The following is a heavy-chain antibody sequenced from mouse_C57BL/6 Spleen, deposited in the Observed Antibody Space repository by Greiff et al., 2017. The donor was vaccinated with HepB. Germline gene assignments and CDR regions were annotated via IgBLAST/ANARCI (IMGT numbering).Heavy chain of an antibody. CDR1: GFTFSDYG. CDR3: AREDSNYKACVAY. Sequence: EVKVVESGGGLVKPGGSLKLSCAASGFTFSDYGMHWVRQAPEKGLEWVAYISSGSSTIYYADTVKGRFTLSRENAKNTLFLQMNSLRSEDTAMYYCAREDSNYKACVAYWGQGTLVTVSA. J-gene: IGHJ3*01. CDR2: ISSGSSTI. D-gene: IGHD2-5*01. V-gene: IGHV5-17*01.